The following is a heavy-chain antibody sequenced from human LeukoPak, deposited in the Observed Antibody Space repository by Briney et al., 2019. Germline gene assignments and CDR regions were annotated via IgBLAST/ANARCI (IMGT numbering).Heavy chain of an antibody. CDR2: IKQDGSEK. J-gene: IGHJ4*02. D-gene: IGHD1-1*01. CDR1: GFTFSSYW. V-gene: IGHV3-7*01. CDR3: ARELELDY. Sequence: GGSLRLSCAASGFTFSSYWMSWVRQARGKGLEWVANIKQDGSEKYYVDSVKGRFTISRDNTKNSLYLQMDSLRGEDTAVYYCARELELDYWGQGTLVTVSS.